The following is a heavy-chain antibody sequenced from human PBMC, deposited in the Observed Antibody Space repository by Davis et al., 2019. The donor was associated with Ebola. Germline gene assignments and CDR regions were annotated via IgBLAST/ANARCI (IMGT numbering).Heavy chain of an antibody. D-gene: IGHD6-13*01. CDR1: GGSISSSSYY. CDR3: ARQVTSSSWYGYYYYGMDV. CDR2: IYYSGST. V-gene: IGHV4-39*01. J-gene: IGHJ6*02. Sequence: MPSETLSLTCTVSGGSISSSSYYWGWIRQPPGKGLEWIGSIYYSGSTYYNPSLKSRVTISVDTSKNQFSLKLGSVTAADTAVYYCARQVTSSSWYGYYYYGMDVWGQGTTVTVSS.